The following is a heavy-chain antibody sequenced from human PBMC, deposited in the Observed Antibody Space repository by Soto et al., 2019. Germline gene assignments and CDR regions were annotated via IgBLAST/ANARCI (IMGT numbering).Heavy chain of an antibody. V-gene: IGHV3-33*08. CDR3: ARDIAAPPGCFFDF. Sequence: PGGSLRLFYAASGFTFSSYGMHWDRQPPCKGLEWVAVIWYDESNKYYADYVKGRFTISRDNSKSALYLQMNILRAEETAVYYCARDIAAPPGCFFDFCGQG. J-gene: IGHJ4*02. CDR2: IWYDESNK. CDR1: GFTFSSYG. D-gene: IGHD6-13*01.